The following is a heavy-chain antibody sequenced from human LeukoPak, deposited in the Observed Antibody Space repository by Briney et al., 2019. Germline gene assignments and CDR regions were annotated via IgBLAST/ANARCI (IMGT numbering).Heavy chain of an antibody. D-gene: IGHD4-11*01. V-gene: IGHV3-30*01. Sequence: GGSLRLSCAASGFTFSSYAMHWVRQAPGKGLEWVAVISYDGSNKYYADSVKGRFTISRDNSKNTLYLQMNSLRAEDTAVYYCARVGVSVDYNFDCWGQGTLVTVSS. CDR3: ARVGVSVDYNFDC. J-gene: IGHJ4*02. CDR1: GFTFSSYA. CDR2: ISYDGSNK.